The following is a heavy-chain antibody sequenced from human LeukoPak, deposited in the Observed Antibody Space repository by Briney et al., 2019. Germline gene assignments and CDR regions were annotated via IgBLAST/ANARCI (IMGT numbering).Heavy chain of an antibody. J-gene: IGHJ4*02. Sequence: SETLCLTCKVSNYTMNSGYYWSWIRQTPGNGLEWIGETTHSGSTDYSPPLKSRVSVSVDTSKNQFSLRLTSVTAADTAVYYCARGPAYSWLRSGSVCFFDFWGQGVLVTVSP. CDR1: NYTMNSGYY. CDR3: ARGPAYSWLRSGSVCFFDF. CDR2: TTHSGST. V-gene: IGHV4-34*01. D-gene: IGHD6-19*01.